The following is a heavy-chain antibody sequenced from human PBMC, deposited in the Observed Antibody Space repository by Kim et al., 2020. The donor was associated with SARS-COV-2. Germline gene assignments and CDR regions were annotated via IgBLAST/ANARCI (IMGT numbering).Heavy chain of an antibody. Sequence: GGSLRLSCATSGFTFGGYEMNWVRQAPGKGLEWVAYITSSGTRKEYADSVEGRFSIFRDNAKNSLFLQMNSLTAAHTPAPHPTRANPTVPDSHSCGQGT. J-gene: IGHJ4*02. CDR3: TRANPTVPDSHS. V-gene: IGHV3-48*03. CDR2: ITSSGTRK. CDR1: GFTFGGYE.